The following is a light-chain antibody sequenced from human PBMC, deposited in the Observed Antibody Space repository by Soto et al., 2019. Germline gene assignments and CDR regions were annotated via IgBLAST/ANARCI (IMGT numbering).Light chain of an antibody. CDR2: GAS. V-gene: IGKV3-20*01. J-gene: IGKJ4*01. Sequence: EIALTQSPGTLSLSPGERATLSCRASQSVSSSYLAWYQQKPGQAPRLLIYGASSRATGIPDRFSGSGSGTDFTLTISRLEPEDFAVYYCLQYGSSPLTFGGGTKVDIK. CDR1: QSVSSSY. CDR3: LQYGSSPLT.